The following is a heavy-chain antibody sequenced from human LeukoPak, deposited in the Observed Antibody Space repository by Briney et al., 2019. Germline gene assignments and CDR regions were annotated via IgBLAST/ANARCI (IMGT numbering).Heavy chain of an antibody. V-gene: IGHV3-23*01. D-gene: IGHD3-3*01. CDR1: GFTFSSYA. J-gene: IGHJ6*03. CDR3: ARDGRYYDFWNAYSNYYYYMDV. Sequence: GGSLRLSCAASGFTFSSYAMSWVRQAPGKGLEWVSAISGSGGSTYYADSVKGRFTISRDNAKNSLYLQMNSLRDEDTAVYYCARDGRYYDFWNAYSNYYYYMDVWGKGTTVTVSS. CDR2: ISGSGGST.